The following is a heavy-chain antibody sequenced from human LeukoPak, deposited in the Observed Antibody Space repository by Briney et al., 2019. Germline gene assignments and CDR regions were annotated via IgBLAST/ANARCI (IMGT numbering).Heavy chain of an antibody. CDR2: ISSSGSTI. Sequence: PGGSLRLSCAASGFTFSSYEMNWVRQAPGKGLEWVSYISSSGSTIYYADSVKGRFTISRDNSKNTLYLQMNSLRLEDTAVYYCAKHPGGFTGIVNYYYMDVWGEGTTVTVSS. V-gene: IGHV3-48*03. J-gene: IGHJ6*03. CDR1: GFTFSSYE. CDR3: AKHPGGFTGIVNYYYMDV. D-gene: IGHD3-16*02.